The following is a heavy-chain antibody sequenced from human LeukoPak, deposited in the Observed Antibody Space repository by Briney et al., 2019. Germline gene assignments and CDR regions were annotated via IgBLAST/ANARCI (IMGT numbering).Heavy chain of an antibody. Sequence: GGSLRLSCAASGFTFSSYAMSWVRQAPGKGLERVSTITGSGGSTYYADSVKGRFTISTDNSKNTLYLQMNSLRAEDTAVYYCAKGVAGLLPNFDYWGQGTLVTVSS. CDR2: ITGSGGST. CDR1: GFTFSSYA. D-gene: IGHD6-19*01. J-gene: IGHJ4*02. CDR3: AKGVAGLLPNFDY. V-gene: IGHV3-23*01.